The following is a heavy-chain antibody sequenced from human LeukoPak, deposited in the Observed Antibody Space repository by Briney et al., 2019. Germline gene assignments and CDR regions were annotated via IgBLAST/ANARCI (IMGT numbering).Heavy chain of an antibody. Sequence: GGSLRLSCAVSGFTVSSIYMSWVRQAPGKGLEWVSSIYSDGNIYYADSVKGRFTISRDSSRNTLYLQMNSLRVEDSAVYYCAGDTHSSSWYDHGGQEPLVTVPS. CDR1: GFTVSSIY. CDR3: AGDTHSSSWYDH. D-gene: IGHD6-13*01. V-gene: IGHV3-53*01. CDR2: IYSDGNI. J-gene: IGHJ5*02.